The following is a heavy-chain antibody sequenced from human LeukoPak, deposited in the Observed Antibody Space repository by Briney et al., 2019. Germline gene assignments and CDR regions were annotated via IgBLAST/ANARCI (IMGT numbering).Heavy chain of an antibody. D-gene: IGHD1-1*01. Sequence: PGGSLRLSCVASDFNFRSNWMDWVRQATGKGLEWVANIKGDGSEKNYVDSVKGRFSISRDNAKNSLYLEMNSLRAEDTGVYYCAKEGDWNLDYWGQGALVTVSS. CDR2: IKGDGSEK. J-gene: IGHJ4*02. CDR1: DFNFRSNW. V-gene: IGHV3-7*04. CDR3: AKEGDWNLDY.